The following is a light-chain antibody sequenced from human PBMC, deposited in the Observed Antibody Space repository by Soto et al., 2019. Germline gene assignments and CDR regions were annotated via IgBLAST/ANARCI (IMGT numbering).Light chain of an antibody. Sequence: DIQMTQSPSSLSASVGDRVTITCRASQGISNYLAWYQQKPGKVPKLLIYVASTLQSGVPSRFSASGSGTDFTLTISSLQSEDGATYYCQKDDSAPLTSGGGTQVEIK. CDR1: QGISNY. CDR2: VAS. CDR3: QKDDSAPLT. V-gene: IGKV1-27*01. J-gene: IGKJ4*01.